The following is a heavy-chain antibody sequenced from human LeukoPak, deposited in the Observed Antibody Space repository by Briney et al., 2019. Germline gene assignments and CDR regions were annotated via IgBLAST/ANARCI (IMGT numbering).Heavy chain of an antibody. J-gene: IGHJ4*02. CDR2: IYYSGST. Sequence: PPETLSLTCTVSGGSISSHYWSWIRQPPGKGLEWIGYIYYSGSTNYNPSLKSRVTISVDTSKNQFSLKLSSVTAADTAVYYCARVGTIAEDAFDIWGQGTLVTVSS. CDR1: GGSISSHY. CDR3: ARVGTIAEDAFDI. D-gene: IGHD6-13*01. V-gene: IGHV4-59*11.